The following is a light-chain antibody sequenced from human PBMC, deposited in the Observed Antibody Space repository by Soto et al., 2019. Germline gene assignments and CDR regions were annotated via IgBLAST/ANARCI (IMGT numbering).Light chain of an antibody. Sequence: DIQMTQSPSSLSASVGDRVTITCRASQGISNYLAWYLQKPGKVPKLLIYAASTLQSGVPSQFSGSGSGTDLTLTISGLQPEDVATYYCQNYNNAPLTFGGGTKLEI. V-gene: IGKV1-27*01. J-gene: IGKJ4*01. CDR2: AAS. CDR1: QGISNY. CDR3: QNYNNAPLT.